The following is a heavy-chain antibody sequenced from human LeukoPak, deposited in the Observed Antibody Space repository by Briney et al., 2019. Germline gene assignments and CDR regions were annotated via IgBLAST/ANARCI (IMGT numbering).Heavy chain of an antibody. CDR2: INAGNGNT. Sequence: ASVKVSCKSSGYTFITYGISWVRQAPGQRLEWMGWINAGNGNTKYSQKFQGRVTITRDTFASTAYMGLSSLRSEDTAVYYCAKSGGDSFDYWGQGTLVTVSS. CDR1: GYTFITYG. J-gene: IGHJ4*02. D-gene: IGHD6-25*01. V-gene: IGHV1-3*01. CDR3: AKSGGDSFDY.